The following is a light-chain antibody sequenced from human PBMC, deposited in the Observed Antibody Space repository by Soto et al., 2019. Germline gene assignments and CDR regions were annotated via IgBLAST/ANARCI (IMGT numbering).Light chain of an antibody. J-gene: IGKJ3*01. Sequence: ILVTQSPVTLSVSPGERATLSCRASQSVNSNLAWYQQKPGQAPRLLIYGASTRATGIPARFNGSGSGTDFTLTISRLEPEDFAVYYCQQYGSSLFSFGPGTKVDIK. V-gene: IGKV3-20*01. CDR2: GAS. CDR1: QSVNSN. CDR3: QQYGSSLFS.